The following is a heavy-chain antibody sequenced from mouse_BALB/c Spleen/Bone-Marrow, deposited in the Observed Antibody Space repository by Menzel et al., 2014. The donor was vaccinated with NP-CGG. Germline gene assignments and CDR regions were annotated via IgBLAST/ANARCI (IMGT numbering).Heavy chain of an antibody. V-gene: IGHV1-7*01. D-gene: IGHD2-4*01. CDR1: GYTFXSYW. CDR2: IYPSTGYT. CDR3: ARDDYAY. J-gene: IGHJ3*01. Sequence: VQLQQSGAELAKPGASVKMSCKASGYTFXSYWMHWVKQRPGQGLEWIGYIYPSTGYTEHNQKFKDKAIMTADKSSSTVYMQLSSLTSEDSAVYYCARDDYAYWGQGTLVTVSA.